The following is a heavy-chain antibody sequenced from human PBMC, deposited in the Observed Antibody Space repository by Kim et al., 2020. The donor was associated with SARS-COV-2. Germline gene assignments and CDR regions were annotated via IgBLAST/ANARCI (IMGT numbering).Heavy chain of an antibody. CDR3: ARDQRHSNYPEGPARFDP. CDR1: GYTFTSYY. D-gene: IGHD4-4*01. Sequence: ASVKVSCKASGYTFTSYYMHWVRQAPGQGLEWMGIINPSGGSTSYAQKFQGRVTMTRDTSTSTVYMELSSLRSEDTAVYYCARDQRHSNYPEGPARFDPWGQGTLVTVSS. V-gene: IGHV1-46*01. CDR2: INPSGGST. J-gene: IGHJ5*02.